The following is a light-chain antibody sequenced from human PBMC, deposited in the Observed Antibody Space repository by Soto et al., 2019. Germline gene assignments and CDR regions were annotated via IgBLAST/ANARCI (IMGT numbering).Light chain of an antibody. Sequence: DIQMTQSPSSLSASVGDRVTITCRASQSITIYLNWYQQQPGKAPRLLIYGASTLQTGVPSRFSGSGSMTDFTLSISSLQAEDVAVYYCQQYYSIPWTFGQGTKVEIK. J-gene: IGKJ1*01. CDR1: QSITIY. V-gene: IGKV1-39*01. CDR3: QQYYSIPWT. CDR2: GAS.